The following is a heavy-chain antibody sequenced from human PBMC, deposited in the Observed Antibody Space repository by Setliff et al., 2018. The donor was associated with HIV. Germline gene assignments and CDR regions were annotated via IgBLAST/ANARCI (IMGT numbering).Heavy chain of an antibody. D-gene: IGHD5-12*01. J-gene: IGHJ4*02. Sequence: SETLSLTCTVSGAPMTSGGYYWSWIRQHPGKGLEWIGYIYYSGSTNYNPSLKSRVTISVDTSKNHFSLNLSSVTAADTAVFYCARRGWNGYKAFDYWGQGTLVTVSS. CDR2: IYYSGST. CDR3: ARRGWNGYKAFDY. V-gene: IGHV4-61*03. CDR1: GAPMTSGGYY.